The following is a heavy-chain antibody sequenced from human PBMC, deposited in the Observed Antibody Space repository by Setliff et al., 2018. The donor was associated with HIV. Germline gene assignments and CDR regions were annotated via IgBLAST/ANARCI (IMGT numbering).Heavy chain of an antibody. V-gene: IGHV1-8*02. CDR2: MNPASGNT. J-gene: IGHJ3*02. CDR1: GYTIASYD. CDR3: ARVRSSFPQYTSGLVRPFDI. Sequence: ASVKVSCKASGYTIASYDVNWVRQATGQGLEWMGWMNPASGNTGYAQKFQGRVTMTRNTSVSTVYMELSSLRSEDTAVYYCARVRSSFPQYTSGLVRPFDIWGQGTTVTVSS. D-gene: IGHD6-19*01.